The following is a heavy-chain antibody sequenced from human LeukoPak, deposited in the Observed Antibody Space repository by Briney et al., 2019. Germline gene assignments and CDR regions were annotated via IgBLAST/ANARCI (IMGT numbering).Heavy chain of an antibody. Sequence: GGSLRLSCAATGFTFSSHSMNWVRQAPGMGLEWVPYISSGSATIYYADSVKGRFTISRDNAKNSLYLQMSGLRDEDTAVYYCASGSYGQFDYWGQGTLVTVSS. CDR3: ASGSYGQFDY. J-gene: IGHJ4*02. CDR1: GFTFSSHS. V-gene: IGHV3-48*02. D-gene: IGHD3-16*01. CDR2: ISSGSATI.